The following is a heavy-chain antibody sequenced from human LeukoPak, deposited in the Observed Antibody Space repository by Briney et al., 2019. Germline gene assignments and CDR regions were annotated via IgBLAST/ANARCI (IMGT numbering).Heavy chain of an antibody. D-gene: IGHD6-13*01. CDR2: INPGSSNK. Sequence: PGGSLRLSCAASGFTFSVYSMNWLRQAPGKGLEWVSYINPGSSNKHYADSVKGRFTISRDNAKNSLYLHMNSLRDEDTAVYHWARAAFSSSPDYWGPGILVTVSS. J-gene: IGHJ4*02. V-gene: IGHV3-48*02. CDR3: ARAAFSSSPDY. CDR1: GFTFSVYS.